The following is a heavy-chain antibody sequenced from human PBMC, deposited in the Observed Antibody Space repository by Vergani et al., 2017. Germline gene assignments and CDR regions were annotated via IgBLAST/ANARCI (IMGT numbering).Heavy chain of an antibody. CDR3: ARGDYGILTGYRY. J-gene: IGHJ4*02. V-gene: IGHV1-46*03. D-gene: IGHD3-9*01. Sequence: QVQLVPSGAEVKKSGASLKVSCKTSGYTFSNYYMHWVRQAPGQGLEWMGIINPSGGHTNYAQKFQGRVTMTRDTSTSTVYMELSSLGSEDTAIYYCARGDYGILTGYRYWGQGTLVTVSA. CDR1: GYTFSNYY. CDR2: INPSGGHT.